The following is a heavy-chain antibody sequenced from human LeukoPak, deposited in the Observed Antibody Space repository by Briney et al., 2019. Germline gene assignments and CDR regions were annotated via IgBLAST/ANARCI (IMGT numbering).Heavy chain of an antibody. CDR2: ISYDGSDT. Sequence: PGGSLRLSCAASGFTFNNYGMHWVRQAPGKGLEWVAHISYDGSDTYYADSVKGRFTISRDNSKNTLYLQMNSLRTEDAAVYYCAKNRVVFNWNYAYYFDDWGQGTLVTVSS. CDR1: GFTFNNYG. D-gene: IGHD1-7*01. J-gene: IGHJ4*02. V-gene: IGHV3-30*18. CDR3: AKNRVVFNWNYAYYFDD.